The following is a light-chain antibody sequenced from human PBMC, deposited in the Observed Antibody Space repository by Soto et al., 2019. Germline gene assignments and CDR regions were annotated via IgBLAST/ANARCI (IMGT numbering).Light chain of an antibody. CDR3: QQYNSYSAWT. V-gene: IGKV1-5*01. CDR2: DAS. Sequence: DLQMTQSPSTLSESVGDRFTITCRASQSISSWLAWYQQEPGKAPKLXXYDASSLESGVPSRFSGIVSGTDFTLTIRRLQPEDFATYYGQQYNSYSAWTFGQGTKVEI. CDR1: QSISSW. J-gene: IGKJ1*01.